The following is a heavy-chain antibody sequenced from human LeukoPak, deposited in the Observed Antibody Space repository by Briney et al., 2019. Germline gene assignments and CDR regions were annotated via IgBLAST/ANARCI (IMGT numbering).Heavy chain of an antibody. V-gene: IGHV4-38-2*02. Sequence: SETLSLTCTVSGGSISSYYWGWIRQPPGKGLEWIGSIYHGGDTYYNPSLKSRVTISLDTSENHFSLKLSSVTAADSAVYYCAREPTYYYDSRAFDYWGQGTLVTVSS. CDR1: GGSISSYY. D-gene: IGHD3-22*01. CDR3: AREPTYYYDSRAFDY. J-gene: IGHJ4*02. CDR2: IYHGGDT.